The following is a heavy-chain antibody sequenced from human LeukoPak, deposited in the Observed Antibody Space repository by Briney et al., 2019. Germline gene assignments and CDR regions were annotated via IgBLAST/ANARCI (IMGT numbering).Heavy chain of an antibody. CDR1: GFTFSSYA. D-gene: IGHD5-18*01. Sequence: PGRSLRLSCAASGFTFSSYAMHWVRQAPGKGLEWVAVISYDGSNKYYADSVKGRFTTSRDNSKSTLYLQMNSLRAEDTAVYYCARGQARGYSYGYFAGDFDYWGQGTLVTVSS. V-gene: IGHV3-30*04. CDR2: ISYDGSNK. J-gene: IGHJ4*02. CDR3: ARGQARGYSYGYFAGDFDY.